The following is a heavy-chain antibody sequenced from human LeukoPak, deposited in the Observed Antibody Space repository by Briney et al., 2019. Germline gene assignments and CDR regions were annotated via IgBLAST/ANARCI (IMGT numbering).Heavy chain of an antibody. CDR1: GYTFTSYD. D-gene: IGHD3-10*01. CDR3: ARDDSYYGSGSYYNANWFDP. V-gene: IGHV1-2*02. Sequence: ASVKVSCKASGYTFTSYDINWVRQATGQGLEWMGWINPNSGGTNYAQKFQGRVTMTRDTSISTAYMELSRLRSDDTAVYYCARDDSYYGSGSYYNANWFDPWGQGTLVTVSS. CDR2: INPNSGGT. J-gene: IGHJ5*02.